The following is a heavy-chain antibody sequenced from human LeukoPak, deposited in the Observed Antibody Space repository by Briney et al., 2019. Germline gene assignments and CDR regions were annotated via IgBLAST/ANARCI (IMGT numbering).Heavy chain of an antibody. Sequence: SETLSLTCTVSGGSISGYYWSWIRQPPGKGLEWIGYIHYSGSTNYKPSLKSRVTISVDTSKNQFSLKLSSVTAADTAVYYCARVTGYMIEDYFDYWGQGTLVTVSS. CDR2: IHYSGST. D-gene: IGHD3-22*01. CDR3: ARVTGYMIEDYFDY. J-gene: IGHJ4*02. V-gene: IGHV4-59*01. CDR1: GGSISGYY.